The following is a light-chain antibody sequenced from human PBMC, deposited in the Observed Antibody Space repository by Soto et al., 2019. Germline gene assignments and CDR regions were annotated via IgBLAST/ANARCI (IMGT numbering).Light chain of an antibody. CDR2: DAS. CDR1: QSISSW. CDR3: QQYNSYPET. V-gene: IGKV1-5*01. J-gene: IGKJ1*01. Sequence: DIQMTQSPSTLSASVGDRVIITCRASQSISSWLAWYQHKPGKAPEFLIYDASTLESGVPSRFSGSGSGTEFTLTISSLQPDDFATYYCQQYNSYPETFGQGTKVDIK.